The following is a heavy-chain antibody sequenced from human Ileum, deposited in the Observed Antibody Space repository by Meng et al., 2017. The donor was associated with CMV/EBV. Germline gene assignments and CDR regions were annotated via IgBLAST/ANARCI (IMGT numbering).Heavy chain of an antibody. CDR1: GGSISGYY. Sequence: GSLRLSCNVSGGSISGYYWSWIRQAPGKGLEWIGYMYSSGSTNYNPSLKSRVTMSVATSKNQFSLNLSSVSAADTAVYFCARETYYYGLDVWGQGTTVTVSS. V-gene: IGHV4-59*01. CDR3: ARETYYYGLDV. CDR2: MYSSGST. J-gene: IGHJ6*02.